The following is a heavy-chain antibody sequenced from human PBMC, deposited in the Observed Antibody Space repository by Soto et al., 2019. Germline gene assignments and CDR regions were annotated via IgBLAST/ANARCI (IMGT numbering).Heavy chain of an antibody. Sequence: EVQLVESGGGLVQPGESLRLSCAASGFTFSSHWMSWVRQAPGKGLEWLASIKQDGSEKHYVDSVKGRFTISRDNAKNSLYLQMNSLRVEDTAVYYCARVYYDYIWGSYPLLYWGQGTLVTVSS. CDR1: GFTFSSHW. J-gene: IGHJ4*02. V-gene: IGHV3-7*01. CDR2: IKQDGSEK. D-gene: IGHD3-16*02. CDR3: ARVYYDYIWGSYPLLY.